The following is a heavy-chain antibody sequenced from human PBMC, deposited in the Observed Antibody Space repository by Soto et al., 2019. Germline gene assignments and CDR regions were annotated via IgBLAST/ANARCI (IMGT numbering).Heavy chain of an antibody. CDR2: INHSGST. Sequence: SETLSLTCAVYCGSFSGYYWSWIRQPPGKGLEWIGEINHSGSTNYNPSLKSRVTISVDTSKNQFSLKLSSVTAADTAVYYCARGPYDFWSGYFYGMDVWGQGTTVTVSS. CDR3: ARGPYDFWSGYFYGMDV. V-gene: IGHV4-34*01. J-gene: IGHJ6*02. D-gene: IGHD3-3*01. CDR1: CGSFSGYY.